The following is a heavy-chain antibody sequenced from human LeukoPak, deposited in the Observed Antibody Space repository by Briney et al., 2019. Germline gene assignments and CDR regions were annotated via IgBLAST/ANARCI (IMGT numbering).Heavy chain of an antibody. V-gene: IGHV1-2*04. CDR3: ARDAALTYYYGSGSYPHY. J-gene: IGHJ4*02. Sequence: ASVKVSCKASGYTFTGYYMHWVRQAPGQGLEWMRWINPNSGGTNYAQKFQGWVTMTRDTSISTAYMELSRLRSDDTAVYYCARDAALTYYYGSGSYPHYWGQGTLVTVSS. D-gene: IGHD3-10*01. CDR2: INPNSGGT. CDR1: GYTFTGYY.